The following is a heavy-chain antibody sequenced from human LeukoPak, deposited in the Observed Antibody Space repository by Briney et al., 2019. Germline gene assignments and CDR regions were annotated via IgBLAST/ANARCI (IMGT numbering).Heavy chain of an antibody. D-gene: IGHD3-10*01. V-gene: IGHV3-21*01. CDR2: ISSSSSYI. CDR3: AREVWFGDDY. J-gene: IGHJ4*02. Sequence: GGSLRLSCAASGFTFSSYSMNWVRQAPGEGLEWVSSISSSSSYIYYADSVKGRFTISRDNAKNSLYLQMNSLRAEDTAVYYCAREVWFGDDYWGQGTLVTVSS. CDR1: GFTFSSYS.